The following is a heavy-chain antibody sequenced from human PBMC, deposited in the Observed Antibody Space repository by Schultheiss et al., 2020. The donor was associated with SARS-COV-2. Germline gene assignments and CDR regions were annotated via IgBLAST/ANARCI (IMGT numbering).Heavy chain of an antibody. CDR2: IYYSGST. J-gene: IGHJ2*01. Sequence: SETLSLTCTVSGGSISSSSYYWGWIRQPPGKGLEWIGSIYYSGSTYYNPSLKSRVTISVDTSKNQFSLKLSSVTAVDTAVYYCARAYSGYEVDPSLGWYFDLWGRGTLVTVSS. V-gene: IGHV4-39*07. CDR3: ARAYSGYEVDPSLGWYFDL. CDR1: GGSISSSSYY. D-gene: IGHD5-12*01.